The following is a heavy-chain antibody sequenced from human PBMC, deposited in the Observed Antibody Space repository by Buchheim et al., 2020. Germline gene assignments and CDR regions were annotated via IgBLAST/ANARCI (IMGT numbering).Heavy chain of an antibody. CDR3: AKGRSNHYGSGTYTFFDY. D-gene: IGHD3-10*01. CDR2: ISGSGGST. J-gene: IGHJ4*02. CDR1: GFTFSSYA. Sequence: EVQLLESGGSWVQPGGSLRLSCAASGFTFSSYAMNWVRQAPGKGLEWVSAISGSGGSTYYADSAKGRFTISRDNPRNTLHLQMNSLRAEDTAVYYCAKGRSNHYGSGTYTFFDYWGQGTL. V-gene: IGHV3-23*01.